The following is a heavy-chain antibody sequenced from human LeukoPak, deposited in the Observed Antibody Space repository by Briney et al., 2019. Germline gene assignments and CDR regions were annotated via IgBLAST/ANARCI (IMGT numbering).Heavy chain of an antibody. CDR1: GYTFTSYG. CDR2: ISAYNGNT. J-gene: IGHJ3*02. V-gene: IGHV1-18*01. D-gene: IGHD3-22*01. CDR3: ARAGVWDYSDSSGYHNGAFDI. Sequence: ASVKVSCKASGYTFTSYGISWVRQAPGQGLEWMGWISAYNGNTNYAQKLQGRVTMTTDTSTSTAYMELSRLRSDDTAVYYCARAGVWDYSDSSGYHNGAFDIWGQGTMVTVSS.